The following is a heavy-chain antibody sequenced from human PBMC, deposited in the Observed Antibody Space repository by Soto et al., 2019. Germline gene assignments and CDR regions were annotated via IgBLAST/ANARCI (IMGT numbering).Heavy chain of an antibody. CDR2: HKRQGDGGTR. CDR3: TTDLQAYCDGTTCYAGNYYYDDMDV. D-gene: IGHD2-2*01. V-gene: IGHV3-15*01. CDR1: GFSFRNAR. Sequence: GGSPRLSCAASGFSFRNARMSWVRQAPGKGLELVGHHKRQGDGGTRDYAAPVKGRFTISRDDSKNTLFLQMNSLKNEDTAVYFCTTDLQAYCDGTTCYAGNYYYDDMDVWGQGTTVTVSS. J-gene: IGHJ6*02.